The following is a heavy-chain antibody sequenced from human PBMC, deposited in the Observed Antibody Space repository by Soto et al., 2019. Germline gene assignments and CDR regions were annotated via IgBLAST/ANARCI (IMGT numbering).Heavy chain of an antibody. Sequence: PSETLSLTCTVSGGSISSYYWSWIRQPPGKGLEWIGYIYYSGSTNYNPSLKSRVTISVDTSKNQFSLKLSSVTAADTAVYYCARDRHDYGDYGTDYWGQGTLVTVSS. D-gene: IGHD4-17*01. CDR3: ARDRHDYGDYGTDY. CDR1: GGSISSYY. CDR2: IYYSGST. J-gene: IGHJ4*02. V-gene: IGHV4-59*01.